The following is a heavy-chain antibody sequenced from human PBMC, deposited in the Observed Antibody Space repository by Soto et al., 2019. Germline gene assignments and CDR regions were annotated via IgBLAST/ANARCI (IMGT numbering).Heavy chain of an antibody. CDR3: AKDSVVIPAAMDWFDP. J-gene: IGHJ5*02. CDR2: ISGSGGST. Sequence: EVQLLESGGGLVQPGGSLRLSCAASGFTFSTYAMTWVRQAPGKGLQWVSAISGSGGSTYYADSVKGRFTISRDNSKNTLYLQINSLRAEDTAVYYCAKDSVVIPAAMDWFDPWGQGTLVTVSS. CDR1: GFTFSTYA. V-gene: IGHV3-23*01. D-gene: IGHD2-2*01.